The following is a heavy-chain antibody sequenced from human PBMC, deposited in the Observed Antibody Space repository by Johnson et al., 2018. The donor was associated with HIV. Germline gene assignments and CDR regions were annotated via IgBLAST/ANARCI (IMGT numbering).Heavy chain of an antibody. CDR2: MSYDGNKK. CDR3: ARGSTVTTLSGAFDI. CDR1: GFTFSRYA. J-gene: IGHJ3*02. Sequence: QVQLVESGGGLVQPGGSLRLSCAASGFTFSRYAMHWVRQAPGKGLEWVAVMSYDGNKKYYADSVKGRFTISRDNSKNTLYLQMNSLRADDTAVYYCARGSTVTTLSGAFDIWGQGTLVTVSS. D-gene: IGHD4-11*01. V-gene: IGHV3-30*14.